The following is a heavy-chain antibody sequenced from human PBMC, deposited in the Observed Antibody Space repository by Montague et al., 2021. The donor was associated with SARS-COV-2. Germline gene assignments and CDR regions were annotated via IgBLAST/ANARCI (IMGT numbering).Heavy chain of an antibody. D-gene: IGHD1-1*01. CDR1: GDSVSNNSAT. CDR2: TYYRSKWYN. J-gene: IGHJ6*02. CDR3: TSGREGNYNVMDV. V-gene: IGHV6-1*01. Sequence: CAISGDSVSNNSATWNEDRQSPSQSLEWLGRTYYRSKWYNDYAVSVRGRVTINPDTSKNQFSLQLNSVTPEDTAIYYCTSGREGNYNVMDVWGQGTTVTASS.